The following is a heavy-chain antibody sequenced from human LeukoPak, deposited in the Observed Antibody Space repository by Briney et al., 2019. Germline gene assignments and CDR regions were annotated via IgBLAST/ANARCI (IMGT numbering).Heavy chain of an antibody. J-gene: IGHJ5*02. V-gene: IGHV6-1*01. D-gene: IGHD3-22*01. CDR1: GDSVSSNRAA. CDR2: TYYRSTWYN. CDR3: TRAYYYDSGGSLNWFDP. Sequence: SQTLSLTFAISGDSVSSNRAAWTWIRQSPSRGLEWLGRTYYRSTWYNDYAVSVKSRITINPDTSKNQFSLQLNSVTPEDTAVYYCTRAYYYDSGGSLNWFDPWGRGTLVTVSS.